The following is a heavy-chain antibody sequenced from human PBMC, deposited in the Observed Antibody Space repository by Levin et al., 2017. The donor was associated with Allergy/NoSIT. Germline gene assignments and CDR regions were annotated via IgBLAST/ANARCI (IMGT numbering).Heavy chain of an antibody. CDR1: GGSISDDSYY. CDR3: AGEPNSPYYYHYGLDV. CDR2: IYYDGSA. Sequence: PSETLSLTCTVSGGSISDDSYYWAWVRQPPGTGLEWIGSIYYDGSAYYNPSLKTRLTISVDTSKNQFSLRVNPVTAADTAVYYCAGEPNSPYYYHYGLDVWGQGTSVTVSS. D-gene: IGHD2/OR15-2a*01. V-gene: IGHV4-39*07. J-gene: IGHJ6*02.